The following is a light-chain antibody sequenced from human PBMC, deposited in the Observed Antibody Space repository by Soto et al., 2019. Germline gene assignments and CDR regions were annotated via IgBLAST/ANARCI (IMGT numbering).Light chain of an antibody. J-gene: IGLJ2*01. Sequence: QSVLTQPPSVSGAPGQRVTISCTGSSSNIGAGYVVHWYQQLPGTSPKLLIYGNSNRPSGVPDRFSGSKSGTSASLAITGLQAEDEADYYCQSYDSILSGSVFGGGTKVNVL. CDR3: QSYDSILSGSV. CDR1: SSNIGAGYV. CDR2: GNS. V-gene: IGLV1-40*01.